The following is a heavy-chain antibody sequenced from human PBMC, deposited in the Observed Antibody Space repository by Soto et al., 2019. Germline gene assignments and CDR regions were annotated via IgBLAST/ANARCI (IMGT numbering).Heavy chain of an antibody. CDR1: GGTLSSFS. J-gene: IGHJ4*02. CDR3: AKVPNYVGGATIEY. V-gene: IGHV1-69*13. Sequence: SVKVSCKTSGGTLSSFSISWVRQAPGQGLEWMGTLMPISGTTNYAQRLQGRVTITADESTSTAYMDLSSLRSEDTAVYYCAKVPNYVGGATIEYWGQGTLVTVSS. CDR2: LMPISGTT. D-gene: IGHD1-26*01.